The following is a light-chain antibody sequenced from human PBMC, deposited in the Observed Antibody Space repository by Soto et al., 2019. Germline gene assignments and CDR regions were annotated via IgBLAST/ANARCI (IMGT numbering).Light chain of an antibody. CDR1: SSNIGSNA. J-gene: IGLJ3*02. V-gene: IGLV1-44*01. CDR2: NNN. CDR3: ATWDDGLNGWV. Sequence: QSAVTQPPSASGTPGQRVTISCSGRSSNIGSNAVNWYQQFPGMAPKVLIYNNNERPSGAPDRFSGSKSGTSASLAISGLQSEDEADYYCATWDDGLNGWVFGGGTQLTVL.